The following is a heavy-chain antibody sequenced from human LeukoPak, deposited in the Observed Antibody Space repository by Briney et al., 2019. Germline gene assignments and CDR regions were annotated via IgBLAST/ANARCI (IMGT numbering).Heavy chain of an antibody. CDR2: MTYDGSNE. D-gene: IGHD6-13*01. Sequence: PGGSLRLSCAASGFTFSDYGMHWVRQAPGKGLEWVAVMTYDGSNEYYADSVKGRFTISRDNSKDTLHLQMNSLRAEDTAVYYCAKGGKYSSSSHYYYYGMDVWGQGTTVTVSS. J-gene: IGHJ6*02. CDR3: AKGGKYSSSSHYYYYGMDV. V-gene: IGHV3-30*18. CDR1: GFTFSDYG.